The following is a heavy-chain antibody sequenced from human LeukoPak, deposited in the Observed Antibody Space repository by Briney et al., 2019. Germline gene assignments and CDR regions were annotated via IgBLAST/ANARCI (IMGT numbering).Heavy chain of an antibody. CDR2: IYYSGST. CDR3: ARGDYGDRDY. J-gene: IGHJ4*02. Sequence: SETLSLTCTVSGGSISSYYWSWIRQPPGKGLEWIGYIYYSGSTSYNPSLKSRVTISVDTSKNQFSLKLSSVTAADTAVYYCARGDYGDRDYWGQGTLVTVSS. D-gene: IGHD4-17*01. CDR1: GGSISSYY. V-gene: IGHV4-59*01.